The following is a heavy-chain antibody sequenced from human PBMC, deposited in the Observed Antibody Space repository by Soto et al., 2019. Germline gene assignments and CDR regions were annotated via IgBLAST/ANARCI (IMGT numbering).Heavy chain of an antibody. CDR2: IFWDDDK. D-gene: IGHD1-26*01. CDR3: EPRPRRPPHYLAA. Sequence: QITLKESGPTLVKPTQTLTLTCTFSGFSLSTRGVGVAWIRQPPGKALEWLALIFWDDDKWYSPSLKSRLTITEDTYKNQMVPTITALAPVDTATYDCEPRPRRPPHYLAARGQGTLVTVPS. J-gene: IGHJ4*02. V-gene: IGHV2-5*02. CDR1: GFSLSTRGVG.